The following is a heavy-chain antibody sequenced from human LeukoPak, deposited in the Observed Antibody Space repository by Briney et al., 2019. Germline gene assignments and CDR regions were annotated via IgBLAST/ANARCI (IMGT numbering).Heavy chain of an antibody. CDR3: ARADWYYYYMDV. CDR1: GYTFTGYY. CDR2: INPNSGGT. D-gene: IGHD2-21*01. Sequence: ASVKVSCKASGYTFTGYYMHWVRQAPGQGLEWMGWINPNSGGTNYAQKFQGRVTMTRDTSISTAYMELSRLRSDDTAVYYCARADWYYYYMDVWGKGTTVTVSS. J-gene: IGHJ6*03. V-gene: IGHV1-2*02.